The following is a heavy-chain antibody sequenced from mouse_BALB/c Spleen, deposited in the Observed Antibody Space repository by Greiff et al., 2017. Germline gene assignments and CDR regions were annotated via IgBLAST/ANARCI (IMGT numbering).Heavy chain of an antibody. CDR1: GYTFTSYW. J-gene: IGHJ4*01. CDR2: INPSTGYT. CDR3: ARGRPSYGSSSYAMDY. V-gene: IGHV1-7*01. D-gene: IGHD1-1*01. Sequence: VQLQQSGAELAKPGASVKMSCKASGYTFTSYWMHWVKQRPGQGLEWIGYINPSTGYTEYNQKFKDKATLTADKSSSTAYMQLSSLTSEDSAVYYCARGRPSYGSSSYAMDYWGQGTSVTVSS.